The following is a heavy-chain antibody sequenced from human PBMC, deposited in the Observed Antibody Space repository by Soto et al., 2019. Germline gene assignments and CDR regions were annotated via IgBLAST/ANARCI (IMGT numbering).Heavy chain of an antibody. CDR2: INPGNGNT. CDR3: ARGASSVTTFYFDL. V-gene: IGHV1-3*01. CDR1: RYTFTSYA. D-gene: IGHD4-17*01. J-gene: IGHJ2*01. Sequence: QVQVVQSGAEVKKPGASVKVSCKASRYTFTSYAMHWVRQAPGQRLEWMGWINPGNGNTKNSQKFQGRVTITRDTFESTAYMELSSLRSEVTAVYYCARGASSVTTFYFDLWGRGTLVTVSS.